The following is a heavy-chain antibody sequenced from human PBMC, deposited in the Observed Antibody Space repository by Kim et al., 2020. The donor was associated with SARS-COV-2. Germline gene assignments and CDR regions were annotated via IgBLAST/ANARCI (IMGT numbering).Heavy chain of an antibody. CDR2: ISAYNGNT. V-gene: IGHV1-18*01. CDR1: GYTFTSYG. J-gene: IGHJ5*02. CDR3: ARARGIAVAGNAFDP. D-gene: IGHD6-19*01. Sequence: ASVKVSCKASGYTFTSYGISWVRQAPGQGLEWMGWISAYNGNTNYAQKLQGRVTMTTDTSTSTAYMELRSLRSDDTAVYYFARARGIAVAGNAFDPWGQGTLVTVSS.